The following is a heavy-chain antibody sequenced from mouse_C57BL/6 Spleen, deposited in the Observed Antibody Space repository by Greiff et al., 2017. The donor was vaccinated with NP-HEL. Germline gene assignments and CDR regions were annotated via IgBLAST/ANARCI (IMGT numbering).Heavy chain of an antibody. J-gene: IGHJ1*03. Sequence: EVNVVESGGDLVKPGGSLKLSCAASGFTFSSYGMSWVRQTPDKRLEWVATISSGGSYTYYPDSVKGRFTISRDNAKNTLYLQMSSLKSEDTAMYYCARHNLDWYFDVWGTGTTVTVSS. CDR1: GFTFSSYG. V-gene: IGHV5-6*01. CDR3: ARHNLDWYFDV. CDR2: ISSGGSYT.